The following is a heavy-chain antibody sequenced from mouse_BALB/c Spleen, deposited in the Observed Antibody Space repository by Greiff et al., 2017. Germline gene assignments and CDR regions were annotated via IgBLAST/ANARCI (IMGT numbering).Heavy chain of an antibody. CDR1: GFTFSSYA. Sequence: EVNLVESGGGLVKPGGSLKLSCAASGFTFSSYAMSWVRQTPEKRLEWVASISSGGSTYYPDSVKGRFTISRDNARNILYLQMSSLRSEDTAMYYCARLLRRFDYWGQGTTLTVSS. D-gene: IGHD1-2*01. J-gene: IGHJ2*01. CDR2: ISSGGST. CDR3: ARLLRRFDY. V-gene: IGHV5-6-5*01.